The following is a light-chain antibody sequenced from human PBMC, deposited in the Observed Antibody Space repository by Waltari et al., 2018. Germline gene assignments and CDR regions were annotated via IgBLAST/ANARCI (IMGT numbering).Light chain of an antibody. CDR2: KAS. CDR3: QQYNSYPYT. CDR1: QITSTW. J-gene: IGKJ2*01. Sequence: DIQMTQSPSTLSASVGDRVNITCRASQITSTWLAWYQQKPGKAPKLLIYKASSLESGVPSRFSGSGSGTEFTLTISSLQPDDSATYYCQQYNSYPYTFGQGTKLEIK. V-gene: IGKV1-5*03.